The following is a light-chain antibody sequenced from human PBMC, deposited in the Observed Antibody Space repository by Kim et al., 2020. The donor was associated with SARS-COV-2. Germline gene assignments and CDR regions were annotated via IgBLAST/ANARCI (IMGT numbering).Light chain of an antibody. Sequence: EIVLTQSPGTLSLSPGERATLSCRASQSVSGSYLAWYQQRPGQAPRLLIYGASNRATGIPDRFSGSGSGTDFTLTISRLETEDFAVYYCQQYDSSLWTFGQGTKVDIK. CDR3: QQYDSSLWT. J-gene: IGKJ1*01. CDR2: GAS. CDR1: QSVSGSY. V-gene: IGKV3-20*01.